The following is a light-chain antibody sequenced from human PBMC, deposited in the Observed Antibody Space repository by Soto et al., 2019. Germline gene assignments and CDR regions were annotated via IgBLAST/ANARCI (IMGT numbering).Light chain of an antibody. J-gene: IGLJ1*01. CDR2: STS. V-gene: IGLV1-44*01. Sequence: QSVLTQPPSASGTPGQIVAISCSGSSSNIGSNTVTWYQQLPGTAPKLLIYSTSQRSSGVPGRFSGSKSGASASLSIGGLQSEDEADYYCAAWDDRLDVYVFGTGTQLTVL. CDR3: AAWDDRLDVYV. CDR1: SSNIGSNT.